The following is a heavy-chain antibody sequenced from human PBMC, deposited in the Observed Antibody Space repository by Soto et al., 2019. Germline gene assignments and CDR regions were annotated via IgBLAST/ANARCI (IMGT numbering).Heavy chain of an antibody. CDR3: AKVQLGMGGYFDY. Sequence: QVQLVESGGGVVQPGRSLRLSCAASGFTFSSYGMHWVRQAPGKGLEWVAVISSDGSSKDYGDSVKGRFTISRDNSKNTLLLQLNSLRAEDTGVYYCAKVQLGMGGYFDYWGQGPGVTVSS. CDR1: GFTFSSYG. V-gene: IGHV3-30*18. CDR2: ISSDGSSK. D-gene: IGHD2-2*01. J-gene: IGHJ4*02.